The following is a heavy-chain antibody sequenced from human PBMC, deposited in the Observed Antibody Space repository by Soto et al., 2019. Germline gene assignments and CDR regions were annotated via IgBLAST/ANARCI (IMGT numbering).Heavy chain of an antibody. V-gene: IGHV4-31*03. CDR3: AREIVGALQGYYYGMDV. J-gene: IGHJ6*02. Sequence: QVQLQESGPGLVKPSQTLSLTCTVSGGSISSGGYYWSWIRQHPGKGLEWIGYIYYSGSTYYNPSIKSRVTISVDTSKNQFSLKLSSMTAADTAVYYCAREIVGALQGYYYGMDVWGQGTTVTVSS. D-gene: IGHD1-26*01. CDR2: IYYSGST. CDR1: GGSISSGGYY.